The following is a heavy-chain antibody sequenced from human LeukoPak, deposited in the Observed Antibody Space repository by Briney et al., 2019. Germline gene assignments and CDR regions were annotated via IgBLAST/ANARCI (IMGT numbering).Heavy chain of an antibody. Sequence: SETLSLTCTVSGGSISSSSYYWNWIRQHPDKGLEWIGYISYSGSTFYHPSLDRRLSISLDTSKNQFYLKLRSVTAADTAIYYCARDGVGSGLFDYWGQGTRVTVSS. CDR2: ISYSGST. J-gene: IGHJ4*02. D-gene: IGHD2-15*01. V-gene: IGHV4-31*03. CDR1: GGSISSSSYY. CDR3: ARDGVGSGLFDY.